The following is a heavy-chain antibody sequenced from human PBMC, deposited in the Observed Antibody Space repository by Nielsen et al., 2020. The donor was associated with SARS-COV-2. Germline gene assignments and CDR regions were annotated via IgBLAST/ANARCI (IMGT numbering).Heavy chain of an antibody. D-gene: IGHD3-3*01. CDR3: ARDRITIFGVVITGNWFDP. CDR2: IYHSGTI. CDR1: GGSISSSSYY. V-gene: IGHV4-39*07. Sequence: SETLSLTCTVSGGSISSSSYYWGWIRQSPGKGLEWIGSIYHSGTIHYNPSLKSRVTMSVDTSKNQFSLNLSSVTAADTAIYYCARDRITIFGVVITGNWFDPWGQGILVTVSS. J-gene: IGHJ5*02.